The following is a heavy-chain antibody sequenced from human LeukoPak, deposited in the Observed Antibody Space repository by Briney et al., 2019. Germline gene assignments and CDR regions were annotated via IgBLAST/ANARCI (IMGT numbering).Heavy chain of an antibody. CDR1: GFIFSTYA. V-gene: IGHV3-23*01. J-gene: IGHJ4*02. CDR2: IACGDDR. Sequence: QPGGFLRLSCVASGFIFSTYAMWWVLRAPGKGLEGVVGIACGDDRFYADSVKGRFSISRDNSKNTVDLQMNSLRVEDTAVYYCAKDYVSGDGYWDFDYWGQGTLVTVSS. CDR3: AKDYVSGDGYWDFDY. D-gene: IGHD5-24*01.